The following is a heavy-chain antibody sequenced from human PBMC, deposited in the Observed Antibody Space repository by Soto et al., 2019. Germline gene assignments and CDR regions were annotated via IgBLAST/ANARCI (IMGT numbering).Heavy chain of an antibody. CDR1: GVTFSSYT. V-gene: IGHV1-69*08. D-gene: IGHD4-17*01. CDR2: IIPILGIA. CDR3: ARDSGATTTVTTYAFDI. Sequence: QVQLVQSGAEVKKPGSSVKVSCKASGVTFSSYTISWVRQAPGQGLEWMGRIIPILGIANYAQKFQGRVTITADKSTSTAYMELSSLRSEDTAVYYCARDSGATTTVTTYAFDIWGQGTMVTVSS. J-gene: IGHJ3*02.